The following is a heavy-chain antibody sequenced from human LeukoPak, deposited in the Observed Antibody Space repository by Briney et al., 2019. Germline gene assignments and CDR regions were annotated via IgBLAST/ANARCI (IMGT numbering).Heavy chain of an antibody. CDR1: GFTVSSNY. D-gene: IGHD4-17*01. CDR2: IYSGGST. J-gene: IGHJ1*01. V-gene: IGHV3-66*01. CDR3: ARTHYGDYSEYFQH. Sequence: GGSLRLSCAASGFTVSSNYMSWVRQAPGKGLEWVSVIYSGGSTYYADSVKGRFTISRDNSKNTLYLQMNSLRAEDTAVYYCARTHYGDYSEYFQHWGQGTLVTVSS.